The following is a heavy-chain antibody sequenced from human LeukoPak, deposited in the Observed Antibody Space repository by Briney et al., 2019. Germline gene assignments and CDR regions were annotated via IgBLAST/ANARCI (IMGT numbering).Heavy chain of an antibody. CDR3: TRDRHRVKSDY. J-gene: IGHJ4*02. V-gene: IGHV3-49*04. D-gene: IGHD3-22*01. Sequence: GGSLRLSCTASGFTFGDYAMSWVRQAPGKGLEWVGFIRSKAYGGTTEYAASVKGRFTTSRDDSKSIAYLQMNSLKTEDTAVYYCTRDRHRVKSDYWGQGTLVTVSS. CDR1: GFTFGDYA. CDR2: IRSKAYGGTT.